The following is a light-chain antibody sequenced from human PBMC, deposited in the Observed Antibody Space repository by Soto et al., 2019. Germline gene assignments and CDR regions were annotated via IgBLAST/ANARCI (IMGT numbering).Light chain of an antibody. CDR3: QQRSDWPIT. CDR1: QSVSSY. V-gene: IGKV3-11*01. J-gene: IGKJ5*01. Sequence: EIVLTQSPGALSLSPGARATLASRASQSVSSYFAWYQQKPGQAPRLLIYDASNRATGIPARFSGSGSGTDFTLTISSLEPEDFAVYYCQQRSDWPITFGQGTRLEI. CDR2: DAS.